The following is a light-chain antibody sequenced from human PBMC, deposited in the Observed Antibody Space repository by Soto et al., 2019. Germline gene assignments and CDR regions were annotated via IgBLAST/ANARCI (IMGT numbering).Light chain of an antibody. V-gene: IGLV1-44*01. CDR3: AAWDDSLNGPA. J-gene: IGLJ2*01. Sequence: QSVLTQPPSTSGTPGQRVTISCSGGSSNIGTYTVSWYQQFPETAPKLLIYGSNQRPSGVPDRFSGSKSGTSASLSIGGLQSEEEADYYCAAWDDSLNGPAFGGGTKLTVL. CDR2: GSN. CDR1: SSNIGTYT.